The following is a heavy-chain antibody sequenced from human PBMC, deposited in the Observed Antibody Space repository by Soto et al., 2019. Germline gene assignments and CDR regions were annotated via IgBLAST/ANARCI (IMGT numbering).Heavy chain of an antibody. Sequence: LSLTSTVSCGSISLGDYYWIWIRQPPGKGLEWIVYIYYSGSTYYNPSLKSRVTISVDTSKNQFSLKLSSVTAADTAVYYCASGPYYDILTAAYYGMDVWGQGTTVTVSS. J-gene: IGHJ6*01. CDR1: CGSISLGDYY. D-gene: IGHD3-9*01. CDR3: ASGPYYDILTAAYYGMDV. V-gene: IGHV4-30-4*01. CDR2: IYYSGST.